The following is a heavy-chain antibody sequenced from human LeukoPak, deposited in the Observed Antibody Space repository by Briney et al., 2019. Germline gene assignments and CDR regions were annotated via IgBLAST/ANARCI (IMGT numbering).Heavy chain of an antibody. CDR2: INPNSGGT. V-gene: IGHV1-2*02. J-gene: IGHJ4*02. CDR1: GYTFTGYY. D-gene: IGHD5-18*01. CDR3: ARDPGSGYSFLYYFDY. Sequence: VSVKVSCKASGYTFTGYYMHWVRQAPGQGLEWMGWINPNSGGTNYAQKFQGRVTMTRDTSVSTAYMELSRLRSDDTAVYYCARDPGSGYSFLYYFDYWGQGTLVTVSS.